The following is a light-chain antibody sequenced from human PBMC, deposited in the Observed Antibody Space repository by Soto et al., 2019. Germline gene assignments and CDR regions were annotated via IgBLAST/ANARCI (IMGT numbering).Light chain of an antibody. CDR3: QSYDSSLSCDV. CDR2: GNS. CDR1: SSNIGAGYD. Sequence: QYVLTQPPSVSGAPGQRVTISCTGSSSNIGAGYDVHWYQQLPGTAPKLLIYGNSNRPSGVPDRFSGSKSGTSASLAITGLQAEDEADYYCQSYDSSLSCDVFGTGTKVTVL. V-gene: IGLV1-40*01. J-gene: IGLJ1*01.